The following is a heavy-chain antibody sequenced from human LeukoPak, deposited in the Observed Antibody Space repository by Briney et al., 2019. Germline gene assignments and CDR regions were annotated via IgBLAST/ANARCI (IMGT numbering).Heavy chain of an antibody. CDR1: GFIFSDYW. CDR2: IRQDGSEK. Sequence: GGSLRLSCAASGFIFSDYWVNWVRQAPGKGLEWVASIRQDGSEKTYVDSVKGRFTISRDNTKSSLYLQMSSLTAEDTAVYYCARDGTAAGLYFDLWGQGTLVTVPS. V-gene: IGHV3-7*01. J-gene: IGHJ4*01. CDR3: ARDGTAAGLYFDL. D-gene: IGHD6-13*01.